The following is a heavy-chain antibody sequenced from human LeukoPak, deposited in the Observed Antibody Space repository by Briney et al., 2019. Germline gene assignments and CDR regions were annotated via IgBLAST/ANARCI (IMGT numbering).Heavy chain of an antibody. Sequence: SPSETLSLTCTVSGGSISSYYWSWIRQPPGKGLEWIGYIYYSGSTNYNPSLKSRVTISVDTSKNQFSLKLSSVTAADTAVYYCARRSFGVYYYYMDVWGKGTTVTISS. CDR3: ARRSFGVYYYYMDV. CDR1: GGSISSYY. CDR2: IYYSGST. V-gene: IGHV4-59*01. D-gene: IGHD3-10*01. J-gene: IGHJ6*03.